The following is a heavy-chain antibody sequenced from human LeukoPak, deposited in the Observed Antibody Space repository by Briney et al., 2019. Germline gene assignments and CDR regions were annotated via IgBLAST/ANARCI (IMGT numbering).Heavy chain of an antibody. CDR1: GFTFSSYA. J-gene: IGHJ4*02. D-gene: IGHD5-18*01. Sequence: GGSLRLSCAVSGFTFSSYAVSWVRQAPGKGMEWVSAISGSGGSTYYADSVKGRFTISRDNSKNTLYLQMNSLRAEDTALYYCAKDTAMAWWGQGTLVTVSS. CDR3: AKDTAMAW. CDR2: ISGSGGST. V-gene: IGHV3-23*01.